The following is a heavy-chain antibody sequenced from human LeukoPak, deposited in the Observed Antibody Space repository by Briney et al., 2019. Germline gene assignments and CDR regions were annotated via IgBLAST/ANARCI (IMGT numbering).Heavy chain of an antibody. J-gene: IGHJ5*02. Sequence: SETLSLTCTVSGGSISNYYWSWIRQPPGKGLEYMGYIYYSGSTNYNPSLKSRVTISVDTSKNQFSLKLSSVTAADTAVYYCARAVVAVAGNRFDPWGQGTLVTVSS. V-gene: IGHV4-59*01. D-gene: IGHD6-19*01. CDR2: IYYSGST. CDR1: GGSISNYY. CDR3: ARAVVAVAGNRFDP.